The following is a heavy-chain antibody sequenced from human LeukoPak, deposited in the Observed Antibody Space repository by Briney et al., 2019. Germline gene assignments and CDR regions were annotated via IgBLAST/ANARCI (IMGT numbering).Heavy chain of an antibody. CDR1: GYSISSDNY. V-gene: IGHV4-38-2*01. CDR3: ARHLYDSSGSGGSHNWFDP. Sequence: SETLSLTCAASGYSISSDNYWVWIRQPPGKGLEWIGSIYYSGSTYYNPSLKSRVTISVDTSKNQFSLKLSSVTAADTAVYYCARHLYDSSGSGGSHNWFDPWGQGTLVTVSS. D-gene: IGHD3-22*01. CDR2: IYYSGST. J-gene: IGHJ5*02.